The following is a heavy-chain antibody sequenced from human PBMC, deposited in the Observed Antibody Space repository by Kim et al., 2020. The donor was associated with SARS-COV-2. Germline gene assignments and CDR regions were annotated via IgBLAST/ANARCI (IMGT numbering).Heavy chain of an antibody. CDR3: TRGNSPCSGGSCYRSYYYYGMDV. CDR1: GFTFGDYA. J-gene: IGHJ6*02. Sequence: GGSLRLSCTASGFTFGDYAMSWVRQAPGKGLEWVGFIRSKAYGGTTEYAASVKGRFTISRDDSKSIAYLQMNSLKTEDTAVYYCTRGNSPCSGGSCYRSYYYYGMDVWGQGTTVTVSS. V-gene: IGHV3-49*04. CDR2: IRSKAYGGTT. D-gene: IGHD2-15*01.